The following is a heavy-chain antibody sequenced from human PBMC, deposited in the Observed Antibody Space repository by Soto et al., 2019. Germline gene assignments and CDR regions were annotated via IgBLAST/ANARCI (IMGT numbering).Heavy chain of an antibody. D-gene: IGHD3-3*01. J-gene: IGHJ5*02. CDR2: IYYSGST. CDR1: GGSISSSSYY. CDR3: ARHGLNVLRFLEWPVGFDP. Sequence: SETLSPTFTVSGGSISSSSYYWGWIRQPPGKGLEWVGSIYYSGSTYYNPSLKSRVTISVDTSKNQFSLKLSSVTAADTAVYYCARHGLNVLRFLEWPVGFDPWGQGTLVTVSS. V-gene: IGHV4-39*01.